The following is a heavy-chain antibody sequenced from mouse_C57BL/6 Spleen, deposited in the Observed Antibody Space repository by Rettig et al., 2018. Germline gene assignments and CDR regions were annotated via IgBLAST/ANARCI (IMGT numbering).Heavy chain of an antibody. J-gene: IGHJ2*01. Sequence: DVQLQESGPGLVKPSQSLSLTCSVTGYSITSGYYWNWIRQFPGNKLEWMGYISYDGSNNYNPSLKNRISITRDTSKNQFFLKLNSVTTEDTATYYCARAGTGYYFDYWGQGTTLTVS. D-gene: IGHD4-1*01. CDR3: ARAGTGYYFDY. V-gene: IGHV3-6*01. CDR1: GYSITSGYY. CDR2: ISYDGSN.